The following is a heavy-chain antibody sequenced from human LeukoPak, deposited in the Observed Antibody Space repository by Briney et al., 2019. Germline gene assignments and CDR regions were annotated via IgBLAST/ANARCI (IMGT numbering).Heavy chain of an antibody. D-gene: IGHD3-16*01. CDR2: IYYSGST. V-gene: IGHV4-59*01. CDR3: TRQGDQDYYAMDV. CDR1: GGSISGYY. Sequence: PSETLSLTCTVSGGSISGYYWSWIRQPPGKGLEWIGYIYYSGSTNYNPSLKSRVTISVDTSKNQFSLKLSSVTAADTAVYYCTRQGDQDYYAMDVCGQGTTVTVSS. J-gene: IGHJ6*02.